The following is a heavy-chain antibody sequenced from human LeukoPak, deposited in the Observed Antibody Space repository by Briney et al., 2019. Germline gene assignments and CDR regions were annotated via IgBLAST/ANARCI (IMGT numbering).Heavy chain of an antibody. V-gene: IGHV3-21*01. J-gene: IGHJ4*02. CDR2: ISSSSSYI. Sequence: PGGSLRLSCAASGFTFSSYSMNWVRQAPGKGLEWVSSISSSSSYIYYADSVKGRFTISRDNAKNSRYLQMNSLRAEDTAVYYCARDYYDSSGYYYFGNYWGQGTLVTVSS. CDR3: ARDYYDSSGYYYFGNY. D-gene: IGHD3-22*01. CDR1: GFTFSSYS.